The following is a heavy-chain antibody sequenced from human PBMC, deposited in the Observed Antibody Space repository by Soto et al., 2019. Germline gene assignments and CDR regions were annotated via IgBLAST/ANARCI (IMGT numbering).Heavy chain of an antibody. CDR1: GCSISSYY. CDR3: ARMNYYDTSGYPFDY. D-gene: IGHD3-22*01. Sequence: SETLSLTCSVSGCSISSYYWGWIRQPPGKGLEWIGYIYFRGTTNYNPSLKSRVTMSADTSKNQFSLKLNSVTAADTAVYYCARMNYYDTSGYPFDYWGQGMMVTVS. V-gene: IGHV4-59*01. J-gene: IGHJ4*02. CDR2: IYFRGTT.